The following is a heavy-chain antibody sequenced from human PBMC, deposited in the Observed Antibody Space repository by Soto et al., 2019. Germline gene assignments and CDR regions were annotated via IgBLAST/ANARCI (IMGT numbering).Heavy chain of an antibody. Sequence: QVQLQESGPGLVKPSETLSLTCTVSGGSISNYYWTWIRQPPGKGLEWIGYIYYGGSTNYNPSLNGRGTIPVDTSKIQFSLKLSSVTAADTAVYYCARLGSSSSFGYWGQGTLVTVSS. CDR1: GGSISNYY. D-gene: IGHD6-13*01. CDR3: ARLGSSSSFGY. J-gene: IGHJ4*02. CDR2: IYYGGST. V-gene: IGHV4-59*08.